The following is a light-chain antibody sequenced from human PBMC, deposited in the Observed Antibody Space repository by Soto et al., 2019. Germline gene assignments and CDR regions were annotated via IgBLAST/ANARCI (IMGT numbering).Light chain of an antibody. V-gene: IGKV3-15*01. CDR2: DAS. CDR1: QSISRS. J-gene: IGKJ1*01. Sequence: EIVLTQPPGTLSLSPGERATLSCRASQSISRSLAWYQQKPGQAPRLLISDASTRATGIPARFSGSGSGTEFTLTISCLQSEDFATYYCQQYYSYPPTFGQGTKVDIK. CDR3: QQYYSYPPT.